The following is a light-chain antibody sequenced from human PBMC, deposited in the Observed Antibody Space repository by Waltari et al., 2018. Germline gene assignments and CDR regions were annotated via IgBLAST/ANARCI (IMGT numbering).Light chain of an antibody. CDR1: RSDVGYYNY. J-gene: IGLJ2*01. V-gene: IGLV2-11*01. CDR3: CSYAGSYILV. CDR2: DVT. Sequence: QSALTQPRSVSGSPGQSVTISCTGTRSDVGYYNYFSWYQQRPGKAPRLILYDVTKRPSGVPDRFSGSKSGNTASLTISGLQAEDEADFYCCSYAGSYILVFGGGTKLTVL.